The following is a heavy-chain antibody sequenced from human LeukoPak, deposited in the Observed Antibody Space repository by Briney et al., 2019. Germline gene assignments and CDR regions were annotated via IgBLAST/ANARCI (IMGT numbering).Heavy chain of an antibody. CDR1: GFTFSSYW. CDR3: ARDSGSYYVRHYYFDY. J-gene: IGHJ4*02. D-gene: IGHD1-26*01. V-gene: IGHV3-7*03. CDR2: IKQDGSEK. Sequence: PGGSLRLSCAASGFTFSSYWMSWVRQAPGKGLEWVANIKQDGSEKYYVDSVKGRFTISRDNAKNSPYLQMNSLRAEDTAVYYCARDSGSYYVRHYYFDYWGQGTLVTVSS.